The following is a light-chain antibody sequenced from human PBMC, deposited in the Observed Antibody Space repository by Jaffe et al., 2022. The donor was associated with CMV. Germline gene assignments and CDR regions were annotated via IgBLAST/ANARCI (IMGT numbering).Light chain of an antibody. CDR2: DAS. CDR3: QQRSNWPIT. V-gene: IGKV3D-11*01. Sequence: EIVLSQSPATLSLSPGERATLSCRASQDIRDDLAWYQQKPGQAPKLLIYDASNRATGIPARFSGSGPGTDFTLTISSLEPEDFAVYYCQQRSNWPITFGQGTRLEIK. J-gene: IGKJ5*01. CDR1: QDIRDD.